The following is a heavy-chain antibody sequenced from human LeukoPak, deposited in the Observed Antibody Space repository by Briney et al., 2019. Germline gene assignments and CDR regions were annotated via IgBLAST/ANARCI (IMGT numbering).Heavy chain of an antibody. CDR3: ARDVAGSGSL. CDR2: INEHGSIT. D-gene: IGHD3-10*01. V-gene: IGHV3-74*01. J-gene: IGHJ4*02. Sequence: GGSLRLSCAASGFTFSSYWMHWVRQVPGKRLVWVARINEHGSITDYADSVKDRFTVSRDNAWNTLYLQMSSLRAEDTAVYYCARDVAGSGSLWGQGTLITVSS. CDR1: GFTFSSYW.